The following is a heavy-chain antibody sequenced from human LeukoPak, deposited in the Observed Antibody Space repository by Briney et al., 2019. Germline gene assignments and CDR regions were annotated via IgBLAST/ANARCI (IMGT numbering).Heavy chain of an antibody. CDR1: GFTFSSYS. CDR2: ISSSSSYI. D-gene: IGHD2-21*01. CDR3: AKFLIPRYSDNGMDV. Sequence: GGSLRLSCAASGFTFSSYSMNWVRQAPGKGLEWVSSISSSSSYIYYADSVKGRFTISRDNAKNSLYLQMNSLRAEDTAVYYCAKFLIPRYSDNGMDVWGQGTTVTVSS. V-gene: IGHV3-21*04. J-gene: IGHJ6*02.